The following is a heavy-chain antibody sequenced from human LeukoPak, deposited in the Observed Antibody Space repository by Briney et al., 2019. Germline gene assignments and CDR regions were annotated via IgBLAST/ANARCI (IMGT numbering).Heavy chain of an antibody. CDR2: ISSNGGST. CDR1: GFTFSNYA. Sequence: GGSLRLSCAASGFTFSNYAMHWVRQAPGEGLEYVSAISSNGGSTYYAASVKGRFTISRDNSKNTLFLQMGSLRVEDMAVYYCARGLRAYYYYGMDVWGQGTTVTVSS. D-gene: IGHD3-3*01. J-gene: IGHJ6*02. V-gene: IGHV3-64*02. CDR3: ARGLRAYYYYGMDV.